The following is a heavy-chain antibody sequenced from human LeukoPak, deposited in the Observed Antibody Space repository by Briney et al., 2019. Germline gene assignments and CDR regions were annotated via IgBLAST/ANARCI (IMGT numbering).Heavy chain of an antibody. CDR2: IYYSGST. CDR3: ARIYCSSTSCYNENWFDX. CDR1: GGSISSGDYY. V-gene: IGHV4-30-4*08. D-gene: IGHD2-2*02. J-gene: IGHJ5*02. Sequence: SETLSLTCTVSGGSISSGDYYWSWIRQPPGKGLEWIGYIYYSGSTYYNPSLKSRVTISVDTSKNQFSLKLSSVTAADTAVYYCARIYCSSTSCYNENWFDXWGQGTLVTVX.